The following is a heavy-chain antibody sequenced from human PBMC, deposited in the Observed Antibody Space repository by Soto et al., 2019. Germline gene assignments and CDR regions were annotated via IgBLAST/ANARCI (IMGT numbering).Heavy chain of an antibody. V-gene: IGHV4-34*01. CDR3: ARSSGWHNWFDP. J-gene: IGHJ5*02. CDR1: GGSFSGYY. D-gene: IGHD6-19*01. CDR2: INHSGST. Sequence: SETLSLTCAVYGGSFSGYYWSWIRQPPGKGLEWIGEINHSGSTNYNPSLKSRVTISVDTSKNQFSLKLSSVTAADTAVYYCARSSGWHNWFDPWGQGTLVTVSS.